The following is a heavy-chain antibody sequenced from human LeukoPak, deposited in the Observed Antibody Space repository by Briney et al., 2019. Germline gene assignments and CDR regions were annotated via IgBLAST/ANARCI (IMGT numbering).Heavy chain of an antibody. CDR2: ISWNSGSI. CDR1: GFTFDDYA. V-gene: IGHV3-9*01. J-gene: IGHJ4*02. D-gene: IGHD6-13*01. Sequence: GRSLRLSCAASGFTFDDYAMHWVRQAPGKGLEWVSSISWNSGSIGYADSVKGRFTISRDNAKNSLDLQMNSLRAEDTALYYCAKDMRYGSSRYRGGRSFDYWGQGTLVTVSS. CDR3: AKDMRYGSSRYRGGRSFDY.